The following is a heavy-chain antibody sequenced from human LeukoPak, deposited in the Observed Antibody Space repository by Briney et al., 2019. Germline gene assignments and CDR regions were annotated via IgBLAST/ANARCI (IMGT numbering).Heavy chain of an antibody. CDR1: GFTFSSYA. CDR2: ISYDGSNK. V-gene: IGHV3-30*04. Sequence: PGRPLRLSCAASGFTFSSYAMHWVRQAPGKGLEWVAIISYDGSNKYYADSVKGRFTISRDNSKDTLYLQMNSPRAEDTAVYYCARGAPIWYNDILTGYYREGLDVWGQGTTVTVSS. CDR3: ARGAPIWYNDILTGYYREGLDV. J-gene: IGHJ6*02. D-gene: IGHD3-9*01.